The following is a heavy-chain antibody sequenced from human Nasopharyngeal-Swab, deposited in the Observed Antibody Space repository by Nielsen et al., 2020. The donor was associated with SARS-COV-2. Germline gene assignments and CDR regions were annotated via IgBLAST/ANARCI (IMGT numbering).Heavy chain of an antibody. J-gene: IGHJ5*02. CDR1: GYTFTRYY. V-gene: IGHV1-46*01. CDR2: INPGGGSA. CDR3: ARGDDPREVVAATDCFDP. Sequence: ASVKVSCKASGYTFTRYYIHWVRQAPGQGLEWMGIINPGGGSARYSQNFQGRVTMTRDTSTNTVYMELYSLTSEDTAVYYCARGDDPREVVAATDCFDPWGQGTLVTVSS. D-gene: IGHD2-15*01.